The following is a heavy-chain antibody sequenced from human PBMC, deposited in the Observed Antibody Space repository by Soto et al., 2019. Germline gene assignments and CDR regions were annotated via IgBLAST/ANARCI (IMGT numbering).Heavy chain of an antibody. CDR3: ARDVPRMDV. Sequence: QVQLVQSGAELKKPGASVKVSCKTSGYSFASYGINWVRQAPGQGLEWMGYINTDNGNTYYTQKFQGRVALTADASTTTAYMELRSLRSDDTAVYYCARDVPRMDVWGQGTTVTVSS. D-gene: IGHD2-2*01. V-gene: IGHV1-18*01. CDR1: GYSFASYG. CDR2: INTDNGNT. J-gene: IGHJ6*02.